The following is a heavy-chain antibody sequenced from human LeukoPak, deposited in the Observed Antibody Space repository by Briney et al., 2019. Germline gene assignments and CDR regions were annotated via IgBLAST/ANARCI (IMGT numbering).Heavy chain of an antibody. D-gene: IGHD6-6*01. CDR2: INPNSGGT. CDR3: ARDSGSSSTSFAVDY. Sequence: GASVKVSCKASGGTFSSYAISWVRQAPGQGLEWMGWINPNSGGTNYAQKFQGRVTMTRDTSISTAYMELSRLRSDDTAVYYCARDSGSSSTSFAVDYWGQGTLVTVSS. V-gene: IGHV1-2*02. J-gene: IGHJ4*02. CDR1: GGTFSSYA.